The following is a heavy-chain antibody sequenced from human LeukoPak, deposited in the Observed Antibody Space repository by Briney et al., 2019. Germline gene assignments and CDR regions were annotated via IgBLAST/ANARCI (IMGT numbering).Heavy chain of an antibody. CDR3: ARGAGYDSSAPFDY. D-gene: IGHD3-22*01. V-gene: IGHV4-59*08. CDR1: GGSISSYY. Sequence: SETLSLTCTVSGGSISSYYWSWIRQPPGKGLEWIGYIYYSGSTNYNPPLKSRVTISVDTSKNQFSLKLSSVTAADTAVYYCARGAGYDSSAPFDYWVQGTLVTVSS. CDR2: IYYSGST. J-gene: IGHJ4*02.